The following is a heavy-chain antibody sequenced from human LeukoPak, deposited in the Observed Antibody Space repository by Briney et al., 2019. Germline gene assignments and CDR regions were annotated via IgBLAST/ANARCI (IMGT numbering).Heavy chain of an antibody. CDR2: IHWDDDK. J-gene: IGHJ4*02. CDR3: VHRRYGGNLAY. Sequence: SAPTLAKPTQTLTMTCTFSGFSLTTSGLGVGWIRQPPGKALGWLAFIHWDDDKRYRPSLKSRLTISKDTSKNQVVLTMTDMDLLDTATYYCVHRRYGGNLAYWGQGTRVTVSS. CDR1: GFSLTTSGLG. D-gene: IGHD5-12*01. V-gene: IGHV2-5*02.